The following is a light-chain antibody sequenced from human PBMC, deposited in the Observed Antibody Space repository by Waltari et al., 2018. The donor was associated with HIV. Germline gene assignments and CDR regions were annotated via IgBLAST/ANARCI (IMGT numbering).Light chain of an antibody. Sequence: QSALTQPRSVSGSPGQSATISCTGTSSDVGCYNCVSWYPQHPGKAPKLMIYDVSKRPSGVPDRFSGAKSSNTASLTISGLQAEEKDDYYCCSYAGSYALYVFGTGTKDTVL. CDR1: SSDVGCYNC. V-gene: IGLV2-11*01. CDR2: DVS. J-gene: IGLJ1*01. CDR3: CSYAGSYALYV.